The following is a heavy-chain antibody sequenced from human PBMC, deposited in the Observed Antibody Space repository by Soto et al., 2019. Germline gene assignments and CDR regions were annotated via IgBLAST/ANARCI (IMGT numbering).Heavy chain of an antibody. D-gene: IGHD6-19*01. CDR1: GYTFTSYG. CDR2: ISAYNGNA. V-gene: IGHV1-18*01. J-gene: IGHJ6*02. Sequence: AASVKVSCKASGYTFTSYGISWVRQAPGQGLEWMGWISAYNGNANYAQKLQGRVTMTTDTSTSTAYMELRSLRSDDTAVYYCARDVGVTSVASGMDVWGQGTTVTVSS. CDR3: ARDVGVTSVASGMDV.